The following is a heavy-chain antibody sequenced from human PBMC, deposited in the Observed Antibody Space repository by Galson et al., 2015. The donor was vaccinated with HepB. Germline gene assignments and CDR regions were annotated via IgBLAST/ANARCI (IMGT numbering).Heavy chain of an antibody. V-gene: IGHV1-58*01. J-gene: IGHJ5*02. CDR2: IVVGSGNT. CDR3: AADRAGDCGSSTSCYAAWWFDP. CDR1: GFTFTSSA. D-gene: IGHD2-2*01. Sequence: LVKVSCKASGFTFTSSAVQWVRQARGQRLEWIGWIVVGSGNTNYAQKFQERVTITRDMSTSTAYMELSSLRSEDTAVYYCAADRAGDCGSSTSCYAAWWFDPWGQGTLVTVSS.